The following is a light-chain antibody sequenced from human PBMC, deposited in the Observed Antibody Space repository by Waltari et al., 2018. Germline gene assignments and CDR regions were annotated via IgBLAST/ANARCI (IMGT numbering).Light chain of an antibody. J-gene: IGLJ3*02. CDR3: QTWGTGVQWV. CDR1: SEFSNYA. Sequence: QPVLTQSPSASASLGASVKLTCTLSSEFSNYAVVWHQQQPEKGPRYPMKVNSAGTHTKGDGIPDRFSGSSSGAERYLTLSSLQSDDEADYYCQTWGTGVQWVFGGGSKVTVL. V-gene: IGLV4-69*01. CDR2: VNSAGTH.